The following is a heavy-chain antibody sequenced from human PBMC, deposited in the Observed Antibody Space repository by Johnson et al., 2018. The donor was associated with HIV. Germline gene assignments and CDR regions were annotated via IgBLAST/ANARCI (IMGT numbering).Heavy chain of an antibody. CDR2: IKQDGSEK. J-gene: IGHJ3*02. Sequence: EVQLVESGGGLVQPGGSLRLSCAASGFTFSSYWMSWVRQAPGKGLEWVANIKQDGSEKYYVDSVKGRFTISRENAKNTLYLQMNSLRAEDTAVYYCARDHRAYCGGDCYSDAFDIWGQGTMVTVSS. CDR1: GFTFSSYW. CDR3: ARDHRAYCGGDCYSDAFDI. D-gene: IGHD2-21*02. V-gene: IGHV3-7*01.